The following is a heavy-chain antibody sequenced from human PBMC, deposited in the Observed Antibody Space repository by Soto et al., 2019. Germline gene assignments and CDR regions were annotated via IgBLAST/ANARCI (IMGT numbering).Heavy chain of an antibody. V-gene: IGHV1-69*08. CDR3: AREAYSGSYLTLFDY. J-gene: IGHJ4*02. CDR2: IIPILGIA. Sequence: QVQLVQSGAEVKKPGSSVKVSCKASGGTFSSYTISWVRQAPGQGLEWMGRIIPILGIANYAQKFQGRVTITADKSTSTAYMELSSLRSEDTAVYYCAREAYSGSYLTLFDYWGQGTLVTVSS. D-gene: IGHD1-26*01. CDR1: GGTFSSYT.